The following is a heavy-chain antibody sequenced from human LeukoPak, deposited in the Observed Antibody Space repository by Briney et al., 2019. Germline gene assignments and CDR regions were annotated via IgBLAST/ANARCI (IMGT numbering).Heavy chain of an antibody. Sequence: SGRSLRLSCAASGFTFVDYDMNWVRQAPGKGLEWVSGINWNGGSTGYADSVKGRFTISRDNAKNSLYLQMNSLRAEDTALYYCARDLPQIEYWGQGTLVTVSS. D-gene: IGHD3-22*01. CDR3: ARDLPQIEY. CDR1: GFTFVDYD. V-gene: IGHV3-20*04. CDR2: INWNGGST. J-gene: IGHJ4*02.